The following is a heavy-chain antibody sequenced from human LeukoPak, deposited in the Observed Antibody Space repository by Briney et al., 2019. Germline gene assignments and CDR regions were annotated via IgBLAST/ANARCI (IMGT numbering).Heavy chain of an antibody. CDR3: AKGRGLSYDYGVDY. V-gene: IGHV3-48*03. Sequence: GGSLRLSCAASGFTFSSYEMNWVRQAPGKGLEWVSYISSSGSTIYYADSVKGRFTISRDNAKNSLYLQMNSLRDEDMALYYCAKGRGLSYDYGVDYWGQGTLVTVSS. CDR2: ISSSGSTI. J-gene: IGHJ4*02. D-gene: IGHD4-17*01. CDR1: GFTFSSYE.